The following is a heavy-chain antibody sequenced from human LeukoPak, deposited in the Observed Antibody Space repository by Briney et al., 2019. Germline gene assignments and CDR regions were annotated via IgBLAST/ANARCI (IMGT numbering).Heavy chain of an antibody. J-gene: IGHJ6*03. Sequence: ASVKVSCKASGYTFTSYGISWVRQAPGQGLEWMGWISAYNGNTNYAQKLQGRVTMTTDTSTSTAYMELRSLRSDDTAVYYCARVYPDSSGWIYYYYYYMDVWGKGTTVTVSS. CDR1: GYTFTSYG. D-gene: IGHD6-19*01. V-gene: IGHV1-18*01. CDR3: ARVYPDSSGWIYYYYYYMDV. CDR2: ISAYNGNT.